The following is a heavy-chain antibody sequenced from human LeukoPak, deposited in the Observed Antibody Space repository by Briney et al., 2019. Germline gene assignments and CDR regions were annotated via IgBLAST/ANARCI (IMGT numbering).Heavy chain of an antibody. Sequence: GGSLRLSCAASGLTFSSYEINWVRQAPGKGLEWISYISGSGSTKYYADSVNGRFTISRDNAKNSYLQMNSLRAEDTAVYYCARVASGSYYVLDYWGQGTLVTVSS. V-gene: IGHV3-48*03. CDR1: GLTFSSYE. CDR3: ARVASGSYYVLDY. D-gene: IGHD1-26*01. CDR2: ISGSGSTK. J-gene: IGHJ4*02.